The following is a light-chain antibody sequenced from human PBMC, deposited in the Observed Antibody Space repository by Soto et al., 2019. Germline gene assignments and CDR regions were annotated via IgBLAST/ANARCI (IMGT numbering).Light chain of an antibody. CDR2: KAS. V-gene: IGKV1-5*03. J-gene: IGKJ4*01. CDR1: QSIGRE. CDR3: LQYQIYPLT. Sequence: DIQMTQSPSTLSASIGDRVTFTCRASQSIGRELAWYQQKPGKAPKLLIYKASSLESGVPSTFSGSGSETEFSLTVSSLQPDDFATYYCLQYQIYPLTFGGWTKVEIK.